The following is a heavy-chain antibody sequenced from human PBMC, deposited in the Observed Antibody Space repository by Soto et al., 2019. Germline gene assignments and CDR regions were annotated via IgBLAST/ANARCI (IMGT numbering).Heavy chain of an antibody. CDR2: IIPIFGTA. J-gene: IGHJ6*02. CDR1: GGTFSSYA. V-gene: IGHV1-69*01. D-gene: IGHD2-15*01. Sequence: VKVSCKASGGTFSSYAISWVRQAPGQGLEWMGGIIPIFGTANYAQKFQGRVTITADESTSTAYMELSSLRSEDTAVYYCARAKDIVVVVAATGYYGMDVWGQGTTVTVSS. CDR3: ARAKDIVVVVAATGYYGMDV.